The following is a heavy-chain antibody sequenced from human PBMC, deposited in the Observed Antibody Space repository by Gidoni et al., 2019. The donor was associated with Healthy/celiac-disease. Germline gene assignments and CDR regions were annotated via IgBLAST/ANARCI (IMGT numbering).Heavy chain of an antibody. V-gene: IGHV1-8*01. CDR2: MNPNSGNT. D-gene: IGHD6-6*01. Sequence: QVQLVQSGAAVTKPGASVKVSCKASGYTFTSSDITWVRQATGQGLEWMGWMNPNSGNTGYAQKFQGRVTRTRNTSISTAYMELSSLRSEDTAVYYCARTRGSSSSSDAYYYGMDVWGQGTTVTVSS. CDR3: ARTRGSSSSSDAYYYGMDV. J-gene: IGHJ6*02. CDR1: GYTFTSSD.